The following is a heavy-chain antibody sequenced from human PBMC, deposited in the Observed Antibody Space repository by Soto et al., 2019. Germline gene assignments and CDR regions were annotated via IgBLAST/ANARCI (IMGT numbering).Heavy chain of an antibody. CDR1: WNTLTCYG. Sequence: APVKGSWKACWNTLTCYGMYWVSQDPGQRLEWMGWINAGNGNTKYSQKFQGRVTITRDTSASTAYMELSSLRSEGTAVYYCARDTAPSDVRGQGTTVTVSS. J-gene: IGHJ6*02. V-gene: IGHV1-3*01. CDR3: ARDTAPSDV. CDR2: INAGNGNT. D-gene: IGHD4-17*01.